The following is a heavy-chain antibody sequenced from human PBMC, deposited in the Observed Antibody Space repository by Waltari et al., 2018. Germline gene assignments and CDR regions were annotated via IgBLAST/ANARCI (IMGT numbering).Heavy chain of an antibody. Sequence: QVQLVQSGAEVKKPGSSVKVSCKASGGTFSSYAISWVRQAPGHGLEWMGGIIPIFGTANYAQKFQGRVTITADESTSTAYMELSSLRSEDTAVYYCARDPPYYYDSSGYYYAFDIWGQGTMVTVSS. CDR1: GGTFSSYA. CDR3: ARDPPYYYDSSGYYYAFDI. CDR2: IIPIFGTA. V-gene: IGHV1-69*01. J-gene: IGHJ3*02. D-gene: IGHD3-22*01.